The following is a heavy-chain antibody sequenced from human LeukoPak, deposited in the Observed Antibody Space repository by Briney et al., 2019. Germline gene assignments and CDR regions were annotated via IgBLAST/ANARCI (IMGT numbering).Heavy chain of an antibody. CDR1: GGSISSYY. CDR2: IYTSGST. D-gene: IGHD6-6*01. CDR3: ARSKLALNWFDP. V-gene: IGHV4-4*09. J-gene: IGHJ5*02. Sequence: SETLSLTCTVSGGSISSYYWSWIRQPPRKGLEWIGYIYTSGSTNYNPSLKSRVTISVDTSKNQFSLKLSSVTAADTAVYYCARSKLALNWFDPWGQGTLVTVSS.